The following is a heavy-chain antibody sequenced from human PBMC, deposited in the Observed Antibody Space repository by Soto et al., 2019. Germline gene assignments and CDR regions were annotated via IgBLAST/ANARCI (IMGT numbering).Heavy chain of an antibody. CDR3: ARGDFRYSLLCDY. V-gene: IGHV3-13*04. D-gene: IGHD2-21*01. J-gene: IGHJ4*02. CDR1: GFTFSSYD. Sequence: EVQLVESGGGLVKPGGSLRLSCAASGFTFSSYDMHWVRQATGKGLEWVSAIGTAGDTYYPGSVKGRFTISRENAKNSWYLQMNSLTAGDTAVYYFARGDFRYSLLCDYWGKGTLVTVSS. CDR2: IGTAGDT.